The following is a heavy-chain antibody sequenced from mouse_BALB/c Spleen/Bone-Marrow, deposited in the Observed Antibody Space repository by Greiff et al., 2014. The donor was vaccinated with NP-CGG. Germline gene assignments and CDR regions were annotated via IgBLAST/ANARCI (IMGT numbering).Heavy chain of an antibody. D-gene: IGHD1-2*01. V-gene: IGHV4-1*02. J-gene: IGHJ1*01. CDR2: INPDSSTI. CDR3: ARPGYYGYQDV. Sequence: VQLKQSGGGLVQPGGSLKLSCAASGFDFSRYWMTWVQQAPGKGLEWIGEINPDSSTINYTPSLKDEFIISRDNAKNTLYLQMSKVRSEDTALYYCARPGYYGYQDVWGAGTTVTVSS. CDR1: GFDFSRYW.